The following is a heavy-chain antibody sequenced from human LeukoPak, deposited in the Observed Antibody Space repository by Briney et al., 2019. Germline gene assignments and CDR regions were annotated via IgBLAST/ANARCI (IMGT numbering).Heavy chain of an antibody. J-gene: IGHJ4*02. Sequence: GGSLRLSCAASGFTFSSYSLSWVRQAPGKGLEWVSVIRAAGGTTYYADSVKGRFTISRDNSKNTLYLQMNNLRAEDTAVYYWAKGGWTPYFDYWGQGTLVTVSS. V-gene: IGHV3-23*01. CDR3: AKGGWTPYFDY. D-gene: IGHD6-19*01. CDR1: GFTFSSYS. CDR2: IRAAGGTT.